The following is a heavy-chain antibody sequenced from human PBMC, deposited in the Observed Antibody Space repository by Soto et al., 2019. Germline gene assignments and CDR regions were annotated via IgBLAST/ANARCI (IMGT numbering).Heavy chain of an antibody. CDR1: VFTFSSYA. D-gene: IGHD6-6*01. CDR3: AKVWGGPLYSSSPTPVRYYGMDV. V-gene: IGHV3-23*01. CDR2: ISGSGGST. J-gene: IGHJ6*02. Sequence: PGGALRLSCAASVFTFSSYAMSWVRQAPGKGLEWVSAISGSGGSTYYADSVKGRFTISRDNSKNTLYLQMNSLRAEDTAVYYCAKVWGGPLYSSSPTPVRYYGMDVGGQGTTVTVSS.